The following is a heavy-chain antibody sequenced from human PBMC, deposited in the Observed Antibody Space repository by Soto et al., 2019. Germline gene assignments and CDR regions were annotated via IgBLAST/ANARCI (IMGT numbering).Heavy chain of an antibody. J-gene: IGHJ6*02. Sequence: ASVKVSCKVSGSTLSSFGISWVRQAPGQGLEWMGWISAHNGYTVYAQKFQGRVAMTSDTSTTTAYMELRSLKSDDTAIYYCANDPADYFYGMDVWGQGTTVTVSS. CDR3: ANDPADYFYGMDV. CDR2: ISAHNGYT. V-gene: IGHV1-18*01. CDR1: GSTLSSFG.